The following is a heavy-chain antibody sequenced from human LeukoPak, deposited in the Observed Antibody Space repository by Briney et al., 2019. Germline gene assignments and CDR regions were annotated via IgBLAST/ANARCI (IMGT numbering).Heavy chain of an antibody. CDR2: IKQDGSAK. J-gene: IGHJ4*02. CDR3: ARGQGYYDSSGYYVYFDY. V-gene: IGHV3-7*01. Sequence: GGSLRLSCAASGFTFSSYWMSWVRQAPGKGLEWVANIKQDGSAKYYVDSVKGRFTISRDNSKNTLYLQMNSLRAEDTAVYYCARGQGYYDSSGYYVYFDYWGQGTLVTVSS. CDR1: GFTFSSYW. D-gene: IGHD3-22*01.